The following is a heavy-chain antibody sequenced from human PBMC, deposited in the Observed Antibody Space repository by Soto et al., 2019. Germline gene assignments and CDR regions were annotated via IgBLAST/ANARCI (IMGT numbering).Heavy chain of an antibody. J-gene: IGHJ4*02. CDR2: VYHTGRA. CDR1: TDSMRTYS. V-gene: IGHV4-59*01. Sequence: QVQLQESGPGLVRPAETLSLICSVSTDSMRTYSWTWIRQSPGKGLEWIGYVYHTGRAEYNPSLESGVTISIDMSKKQFSLQLASGTAADTAVYFCARDDTTGLLEFWGQGTLVTVSS. CDR3: ARDDTTGLLEF.